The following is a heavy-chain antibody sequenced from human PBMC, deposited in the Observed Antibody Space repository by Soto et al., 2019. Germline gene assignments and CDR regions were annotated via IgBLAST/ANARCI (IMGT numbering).Heavy chain of an antibody. CDR3: ARHSNDFWSGYDYGMDV. J-gene: IGHJ6*02. V-gene: IGHV5-10-1*01. Sequence: GESLKISCKGSGYSFTSYWISWVRQMPGKGLEWMGRIDPSDSYTNYSPSFQGHVTISADKSISTAYLQWGSLKASDTAMYYCARHSNDFWSGYDYGMDVWGQGTTVTVSS. D-gene: IGHD3-3*01. CDR1: GYSFTSYW. CDR2: IDPSDSYT.